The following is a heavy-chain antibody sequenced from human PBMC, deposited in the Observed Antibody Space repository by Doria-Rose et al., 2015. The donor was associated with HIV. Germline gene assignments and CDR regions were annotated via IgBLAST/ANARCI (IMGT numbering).Heavy chain of an antibody. D-gene: IGHD6-13*01. Sequence: QESGPVPVKPTETLTPTCTVSGVSLSSPGMGVSWIRQPPGKALEWLANIFSDDERSYKSSLKSRLTISRGTSKSQVVRTMTDMDPVDTATYYCARIKSSRWYHKYYFDFWGQGTLVIVSA. J-gene: IGHJ4*02. CDR3: ARIKSSRWYHKYYFDF. CDR1: GVSLSSPGMG. CDR2: IFSDDER. V-gene: IGHV2-26*01.